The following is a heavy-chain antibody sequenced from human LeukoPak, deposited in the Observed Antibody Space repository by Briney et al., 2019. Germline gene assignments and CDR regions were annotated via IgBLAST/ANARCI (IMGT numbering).Heavy chain of an antibody. V-gene: IGHV4-61*01. CDR3: AATEVVVPAAPFGTFDY. Sequence: SETLSLTCTVSGGSVSSGSYYWSWIRQPPGKGLEWIGYIYYSGSTNYNPSLKSRVTISVDTSKNQFSLKLSSVTAADTAVYYCAATEVVVPAAPFGTFDYWGQGTLVTVSS. D-gene: IGHD2-2*01. CDR2: IYYSGST. J-gene: IGHJ4*02. CDR1: GGSVSSGSYY.